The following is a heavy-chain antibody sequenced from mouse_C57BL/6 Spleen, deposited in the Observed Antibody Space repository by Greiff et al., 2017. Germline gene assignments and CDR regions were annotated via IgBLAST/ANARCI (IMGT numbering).Heavy chain of an antibody. V-gene: IGHV1-63*01. J-gene: IGHJ4*01. CDR2: IYPGGGYT. CDR3: ARGGIDTTVVDYAMDY. D-gene: IGHD1-1*01. Sequence: VQLQQSGAELVRPGTSVKMSCKASGYTFTNYWIGWAKQRPGHGLEWIGDIYPGGGYTNYNEKFKGKATLTADKSSSTAYMQFSSLTSEDSAIYYCARGGIDTTVVDYAMDYWGQGTSGTVSA. CDR1: GYTFTNYW.